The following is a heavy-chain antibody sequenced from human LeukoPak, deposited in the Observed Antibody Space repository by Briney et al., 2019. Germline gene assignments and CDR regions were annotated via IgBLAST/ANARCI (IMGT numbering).Heavy chain of an antibody. D-gene: IGHD6-19*01. Sequence: PGGSLRLSCAASGFTFSSYAMSWVRQAPGKGLEWVSAISGSGGSTYYADSVKGRFTISRDNAKNSLYLQMNSLRAEDTALYYCARRGRAIAVAGTRSYYYYYMDVWGKGTTVTVSS. CDR1: GFTFSSYA. CDR3: ARRGRAIAVAGTRSYYYYYMDV. J-gene: IGHJ6*03. CDR2: ISGSGGST. V-gene: IGHV3-23*01.